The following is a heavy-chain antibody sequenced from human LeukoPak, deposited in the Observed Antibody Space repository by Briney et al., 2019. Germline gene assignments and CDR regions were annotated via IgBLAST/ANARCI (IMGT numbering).Heavy chain of an antibody. V-gene: IGHV4-34*01. Sequence: SETLSLTCAVYGGSFSGYYWSWIRQPPGKGLEWIGEINHSGSTNYNPSLKSRVTISVDTSKNQFSLKLSSVTAADTAVYYCARGGLTIAAAGFYYYGMDVWGQGTTVTVSS. J-gene: IGHJ6*02. D-gene: IGHD6-13*01. CDR3: ARGGLTIAAAGFYYYGMDV. CDR1: GGSFSGYY. CDR2: INHSGST.